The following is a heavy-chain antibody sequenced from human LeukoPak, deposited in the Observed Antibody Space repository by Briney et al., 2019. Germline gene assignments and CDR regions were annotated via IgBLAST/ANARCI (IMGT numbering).Heavy chain of an antibody. J-gene: IGHJ4*02. CDR2: IIPIFGTA. V-gene: IGHV1-69*06. CDR3: ARECGYSYGYRSYFDY. Sequence: ASVKVSCKASGGTFSSYAIRWVRQAPGQGLEWMGGIIPIFGTANYAQKFQGRVTITADKSTSTAYMELSSLGSEDTAVYYCARECGYSYGYRSYFDYWGQGTLVTVSS. D-gene: IGHD5-18*01. CDR1: GGTFSSYA.